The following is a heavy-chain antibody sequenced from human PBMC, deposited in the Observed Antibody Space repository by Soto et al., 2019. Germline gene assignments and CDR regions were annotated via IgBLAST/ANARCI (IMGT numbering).Heavy chain of an antibody. Sequence: GASLKVSCKASGYTFTSYYMHWVRQAPGQGLEWKGIINPSGGSTSYAQKFQGRVTMTRDTSTSTVYMELSSLRSEDTAVYYCARDHRRGSGGYLTGFYYYRMDVWGQGTTVTGSS. J-gene: IGHJ6*01. D-gene: IGHD1-26*01. V-gene: IGHV1-46*01. CDR1: GYTFTSYY. CDR3: ARDHRRGSGGYLTGFYYYRMDV. CDR2: INPSGGST.